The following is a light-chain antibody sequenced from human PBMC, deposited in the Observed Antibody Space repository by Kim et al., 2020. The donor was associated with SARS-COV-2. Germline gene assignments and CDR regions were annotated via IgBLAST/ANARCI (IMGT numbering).Light chain of an antibody. CDR2: GAS. CDR1: QSVSSSY. Sequence: VSPGERATLSCRASQSVSSSYLAWYQQKPGQAPRLLIYGASSRATGIPDRFSGSGSGTDFTLTISRLEPEDFAVYYCQQYGSSAGFGPGTKVDIK. J-gene: IGKJ3*01. V-gene: IGKV3-20*01. CDR3: QQYGSSAG.